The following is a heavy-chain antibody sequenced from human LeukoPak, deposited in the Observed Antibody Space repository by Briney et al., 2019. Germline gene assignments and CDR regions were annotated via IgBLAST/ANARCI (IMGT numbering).Heavy chain of an antibody. CDR2: IKLDGSEK. CDR3: ARDQYDTWSRRGNFDS. D-gene: IGHD3-3*01. J-gene: IGHJ4*02. Sequence: GGSLRLSCVASGFTFGKYWMSWVRQAPGKGLEWVANIKLDGSEKNYVDSVKGRFTISRDSTKNSLYLQMNSLRVEDTAVFYCARDQYDTWSRRGNFDSWGQGTLVIVSS. CDR1: GFTFGKYW. V-gene: IGHV3-7*03.